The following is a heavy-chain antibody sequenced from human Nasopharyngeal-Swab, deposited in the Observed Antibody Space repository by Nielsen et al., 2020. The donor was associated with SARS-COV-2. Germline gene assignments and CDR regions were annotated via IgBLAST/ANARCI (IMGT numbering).Heavy chain of an antibody. J-gene: IGHJ4*02. Sequence: PETLSLTCTVSAASLSSYYWSWIPQPPGKGLEWVAYSHYSGSTNYTPSLKSRVTMSVDTSKRQFSLMLTSVTAADTALYYCARGFDYWGQGTLVTVSS. V-gene: IGHV4-59*08. CDR2: SHYSGST. CDR1: AASLSSYY. CDR3: ARGFDY.